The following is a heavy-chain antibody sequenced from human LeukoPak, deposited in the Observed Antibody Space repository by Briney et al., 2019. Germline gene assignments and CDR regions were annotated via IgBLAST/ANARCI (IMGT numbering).Heavy chain of an antibody. CDR2: IRSGTDGGTA. V-gene: IGHV3-15*01. CDR3: TAWTDLYDY. J-gene: IGHJ4*02. Sequence: GGSLRLSCAASGFTFSSYAMSWVRQAPGKGLEWVGRIRSGTDGGTADYAAPVKGRFIISRDDSRDTLYLQMNSLRIEDTAVYYCTAWTDLYDYWGQGTLVTVSS. CDR1: GFTFSSYA. D-gene: IGHD3/OR15-3a*01.